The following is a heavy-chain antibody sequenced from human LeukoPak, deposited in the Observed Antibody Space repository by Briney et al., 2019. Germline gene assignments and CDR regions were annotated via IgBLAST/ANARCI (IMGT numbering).Heavy chain of an antibody. J-gene: IGHJ4*02. Sequence: SETLSLTCTVSGYSISSGYYWGWIRQPPGKGLEWIGSIYHSGSTYYNPSLKSRVTISVDTSKNQFSLKLSSVTAADTAVYYCARASIQLELHDWGQGTLVTVSS. CDR2: IYHSGST. CDR1: GYSISSGYY. D-gene: IGHD1-7*01. CDR3: ARASIQLELHD. V-gene: IGHV4-38-2*02.